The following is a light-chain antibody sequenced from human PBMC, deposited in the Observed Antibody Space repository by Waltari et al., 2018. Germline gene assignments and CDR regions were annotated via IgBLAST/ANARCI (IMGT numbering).Light chain of an antibody. CDR1: QSVSSSY. J-gene: IGKJ2*01. CDR2: GAS. Sequence: EIVLTQSPGTLSLSPGERATLSCRASQSVSSSYLAWYQHKPGQSPRRLIYGASNRATGIPDRFSGSGSGTDFTLTISRLEPEDFALYYCQHYGGSPYTFGQGTKLEIK. V-gene: IGKV3-20*01. CDR3: QHYGGSPYT.